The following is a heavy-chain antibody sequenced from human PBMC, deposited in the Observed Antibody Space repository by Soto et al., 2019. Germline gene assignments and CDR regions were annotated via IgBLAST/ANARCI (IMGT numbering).Heavy chain of an antibody. Sequence: PGGSLRLSCAASGFTFIDYYMSWILQAPWKGLEWVSYISSSGVTIYYADSVKGRFTISRDNAKNSLYLQMNSLRAEDTAMYYCARVERGITIFGVVIPPFDYWGQGTLVTVSS. CDR2: ISSSGVTI. J-gene: IGHJ4*02. CDR3: ARVERGITIFGVVIPPFDY. D-gene: IGHD3-3*01. CDR1: GFTFIDYY. V-gene: IGHV3-11*01.